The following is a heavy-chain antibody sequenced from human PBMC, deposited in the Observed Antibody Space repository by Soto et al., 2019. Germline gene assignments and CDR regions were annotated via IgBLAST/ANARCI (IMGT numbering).Heavy chain of an antibody. V-gene: IGHV3-64D*06. CDR1: GFTFSSYA. CDR3: VKPPLTTVTTPPFDY. CDR2: ISSNGGST. J-gene: IGHJ4*02. Sequence: GGSLRLSCSASGFTFSSYAMHWVRQAPRKGLEYVSAISSNGGSTYYADSVKGRFTISRDNSKNTLYLQMSSLRAEDTAVYYCVKPPLTTVTTPPFDYWGQGTLVTVSS. D-gene: IGHD4-17*01.